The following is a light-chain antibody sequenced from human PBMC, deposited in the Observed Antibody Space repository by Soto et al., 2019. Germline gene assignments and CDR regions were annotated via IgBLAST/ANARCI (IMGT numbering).Light chain of an antibody. CDR2: EVT. CDR1: SSDVGSYNH. J-gene: IGLJ1*01. Sequence: QSALTQPASVSGSPGQSITISCSGTSSDVGSYNHVAWYQQFPGKTPKLIIYEVTYRPSGVSHRFSASKSGNTASLTISGLQDEDEADYYCISYTGSSTSYVFGTGTKVTVL. CDR3: ISYTGSSTSYV. V-gene: IGLV2-14*01.